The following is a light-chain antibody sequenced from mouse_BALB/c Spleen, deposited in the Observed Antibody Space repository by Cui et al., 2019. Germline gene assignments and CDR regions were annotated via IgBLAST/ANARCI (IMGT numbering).Light chain of an antibody. J-gene: IGKJ1*01. V-gene: IGKV14-111*01. CDR3: LQYDEFPWT. CDR1: QDINSY. Sequence: EIKMTQSPSSMYAPRGERVTITCKASQDINSYLSWFQQKPGKSPKTLIYRANRLVDGVPSRFSGSGSGQDYSLTISSLEYEDMGIYYCLQYDEFPWTFGGGTKLEIK. CDR2: RAN.